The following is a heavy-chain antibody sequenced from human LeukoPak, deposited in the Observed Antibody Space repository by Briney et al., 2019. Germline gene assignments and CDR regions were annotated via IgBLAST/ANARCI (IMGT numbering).Heavy chain of an antibody. CDR2: ISGSGGST. Sequence: GGSLRLSCAASGFTFSNYAMSWVRQAPGKGLEWVSAISGSGGSTYYADSVKGRFTISRDNSKNTLYLHMNSLRAEDTAIYYCAKDGESRGYYRLEYWGQGTLVTVSS. J-gene: IGHJ4*02. V-gene: IGHV3-23*01. CDR1: GFTFSNYA. CDR3: AKDGESRGYYRLEY. D-gene: IGHD3-22*01.